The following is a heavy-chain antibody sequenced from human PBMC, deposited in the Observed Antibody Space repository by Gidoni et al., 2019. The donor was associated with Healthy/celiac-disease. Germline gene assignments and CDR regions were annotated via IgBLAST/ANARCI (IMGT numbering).Heavy chain of an antibody. J-gene: IGHJ4*02. CDR2: IKQDGSEK. CDR3: ARDWIRYSGYDLAGY. D-gene: IGHD5-12*01. CDR1: GFTFSRYW. V-gene: IGHV3-7*01. Sequence: EVQLVESGGGLVQPGGSLRLSCAASGFTFSRYWMGWVRQAPGKGREWGANIKQDGSEKYYVDSVKGRFTISRDNAKNSLYLQMNSRRAEDTAVYDCARDWIRYSGYDLAGYWGQGTLVTVSS.